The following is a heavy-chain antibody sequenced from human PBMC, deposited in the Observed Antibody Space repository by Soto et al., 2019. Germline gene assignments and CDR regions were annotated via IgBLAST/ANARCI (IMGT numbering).Heavy chain of an antibody. CDR3: AGVSVVVVTNNPDVFDI. V-gene: IGHV1-69*13. CDR1: GGTFSSYA. CDR2: IIPIFGTA. J-gene: IGHJ3*02. D-gene: IGHD3-22*01. Sequence: SVKVSCKASGGTFSSYAISWVRQAPGQGLEWMGGIIPIFGTANYAQKFQGRVTITADESTSTAYMELSSLRSEDTAVYYCAGVSVVVVTNNPDVFDIWGQGTMVTVSS.